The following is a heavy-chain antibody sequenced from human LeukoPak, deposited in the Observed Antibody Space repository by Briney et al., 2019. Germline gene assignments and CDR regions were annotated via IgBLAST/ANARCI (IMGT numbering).Heavy chain of an antibody. Sequence: TGGSLRLSCAASGFTVSSNYMSWVRQAPGKWMEWVSVIYSGGSTYYADSVKGRFTISRDNSKNTLYPQMNSLRAEDTAVYYCARDAPLLPKSFDYWGQGTLVTVSS. J-gene: IGHJ4*02. CDR2: IYSGGST. D-gene: IGHD3-22*01. CDR1: GFTVSSNY. CDR3: ARDAPLLPKSFDY. V-gene: IGHV3-66*01.